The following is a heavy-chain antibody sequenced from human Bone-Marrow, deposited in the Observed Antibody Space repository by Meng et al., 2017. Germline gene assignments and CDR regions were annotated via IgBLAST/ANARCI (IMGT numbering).Heavy chain of an antibody. CDR2: INAGNGNT. V-gene: IGHV1-3*01. Sequence: ASVKVSCKASGYTFTSYAMHWVRQAPGQRLEWMGWINAGNGNTKYSQKFQGRVTMTRDTSISTAYMELSRLRSDDTAVYYCARSGFFYYYGSGSYYPQSWFDPWGQGTLVTVSS. CDR1: GYTFTSYA. D-gene: IGHD3-10*01. CDR3: ARSGFFYYYGSGSYYPQSWFDP. J-gene: IGHJ5*02.